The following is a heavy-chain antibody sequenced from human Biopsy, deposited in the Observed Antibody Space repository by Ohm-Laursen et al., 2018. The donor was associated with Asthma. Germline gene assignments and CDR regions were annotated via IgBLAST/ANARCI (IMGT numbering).Heavy chain of an antibody. Sequence: GSLRLSCSASGFTFGDYWMSWVRQVPGKGLEWVANIKHDGSEKNHADSLKGRFTISRDNAKNSLYLQMNSLRAEDTAVYYRARTFHFWSPYHAEHYQLWGQGTLVTVSS. CDR2: IKHDGSEK. D-gene: IGHD3-3*02. CDR1: GFTFGDYW. J-gene: IGHJ1*01. CDR3: ARTFHFWSPYHAEHYQL. V-gene: IGHV3-7*01.